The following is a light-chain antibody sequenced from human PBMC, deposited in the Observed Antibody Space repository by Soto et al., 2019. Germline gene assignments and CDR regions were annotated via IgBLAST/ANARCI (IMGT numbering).Light chain of an antibody. CDR3: KAYSRSSLYV. CDR1: SSDIGAYNY. CDR2: DVS. Sequence: QSALTQPASVSGSPGQSITISCTGTSSDIGAYNYVSWYQQLPGKAPKVMIYDVSNRPSGVSDRFSGSKSGNTASLTISGLQAEDDADYYCKAYSRSSLYVFVT. V-gene: IGLV2-14*03. J-gene: IGLJ1*01.